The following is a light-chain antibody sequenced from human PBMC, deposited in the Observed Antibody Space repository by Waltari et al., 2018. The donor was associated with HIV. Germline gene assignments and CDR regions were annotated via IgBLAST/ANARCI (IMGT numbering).Light chain of an antibody. CDR2: DSN. Sequence: QPVVTQEPSLTVYPGGTVILTCASSAGVVTRGHCTYWFQQRPGQAPRTLIFDSNNRYSWTPARFTGSFLGGKAVLTLTGARPEDDADYFCLLSYDGNVVFGGGTKLTVL. CDR1: AGVVTRGHC. V-gene: IGLV7-46*01. J-gene: IGLJ2*01. CDR3: LLSYDGNVV.